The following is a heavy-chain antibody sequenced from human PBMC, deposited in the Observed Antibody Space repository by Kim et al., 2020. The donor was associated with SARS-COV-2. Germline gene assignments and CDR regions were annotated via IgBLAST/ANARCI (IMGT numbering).Heavy chain of an antibody. CDR2: ISGNSRYI. Sequence: GGSLRLSCAASGFTFSTYSMNWIRQTPAKGLEWVSSISGNSRYIYYRDSVTGRFTISRDNARNSVYLEMNFLRVEDTGIYYCATPTGQQGFWGQGTLVTVSS. D-gene: IGHD1-1*01. V-gene: IGHV3-21*06. J-gene: IGHJ4*02. CDR1: GFTFSTYS. CDR3: ATPTGQQGF.